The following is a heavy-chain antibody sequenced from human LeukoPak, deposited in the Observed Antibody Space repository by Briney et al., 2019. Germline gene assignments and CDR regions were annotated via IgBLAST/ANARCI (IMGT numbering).Heavy chain of an antibody. CDR1: GGTFNSYT. CDR2: IIPILGIA. D-gene: IGHD2-2*02. CDR3: ARDSIRPNQINYYYYYMDV. V-gene: IGHV1-69*04. J-gene: IGHJ6*03. Sequence: SVKFSCKASGGTFNSYTISWVRQAPGQGLEWMGRIIPILGIANYAQKFQGRVTITADKSTSTAYMELSSLRSEDTAVYYCARDSIRPNQINYYYYYMDVWGKGTTVTVSS.